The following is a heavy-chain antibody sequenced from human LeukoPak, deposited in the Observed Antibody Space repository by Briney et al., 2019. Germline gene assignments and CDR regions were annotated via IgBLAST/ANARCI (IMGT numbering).Heavy chain of an antibody. V-gene: IGHV4-34*01. J-gene: IGHJ6*03. CDR3: ARPIAASYYYYYYMDV. CDR2: IKHSGST. CDR1: GGSFSGYY. Sequence: SETLSLTCAVYGGSFSGYYWSWIRQPPGKGLEWIGEIKHSGSTNYNPSRKSRVTISVGTSKNQFSLKLSSVTAADTAVYYCARPIAASYYYYYYMDVWGKGTTVTVSS. D-gene: IGHD6-6*01.